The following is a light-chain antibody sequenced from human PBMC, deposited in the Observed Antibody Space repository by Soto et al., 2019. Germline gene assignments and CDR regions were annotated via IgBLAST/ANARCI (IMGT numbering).Light chain of an antibody. V-gene: IGKV3-15*01. CDR3: QQYNNWPPT. Sequence: DRGMRQSPSTLGFCRGKRASLCCRASQSVSSNLAWYQQKPGQAPRLLIYGASTRATGVPARFSGSGSGTEFTLTISSLQSEDFAVYYCQQYNNWPPTFGQGTRLEI. CDR2: GAS. CDR1: QSVSSN. J-gene: IGKJ5*01.